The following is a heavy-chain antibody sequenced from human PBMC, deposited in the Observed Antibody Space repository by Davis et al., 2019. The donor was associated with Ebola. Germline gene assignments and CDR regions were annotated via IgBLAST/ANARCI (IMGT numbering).Heavy chain of an antibody. Sequence: PGGSLRLSCTVSGASMTSYYWSWIRQPPGKGLEWIGYIAYTGNTIYNPSLKSRVTISGDTSKNQFSLKLNSVTAADTAIYYCAERGGSVWGQGTLVTVSS. CDR2: IAYTGNT. D-gene: IGHD3-16*01. J-gene: IGHJ4*02. CDR3: AERGGSV. CDR1: GASMTSYY. V-gene: IGHV4-59*01.